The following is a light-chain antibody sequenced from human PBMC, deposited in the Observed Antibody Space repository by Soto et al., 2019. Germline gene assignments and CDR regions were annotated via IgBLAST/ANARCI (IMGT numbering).Light chain of an antibody. J-gene: IGKJ2*01. CDR2: GAS. CDR1: QGIRDE. V-gene: IGKV1-6*01. CDR3: LQDYNYPRT. Sequence: AIQMTQFPASLSASVGDRLTITCRASQGIRDELGWYQQKPGKAPKLLIYGASRLESGVPSRFSGSGSGTDFSLTIYSLRPEDSATYFCLQDYNYPRTFGQGTKLQIK.